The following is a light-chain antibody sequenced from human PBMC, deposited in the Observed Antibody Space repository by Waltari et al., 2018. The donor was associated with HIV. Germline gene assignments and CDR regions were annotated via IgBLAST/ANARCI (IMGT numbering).Light chain of an antibody. J-gene: IGLJ1*01. CDR2: KDT. V-gene: IGLV1-47*01. CDR1: SSNIENDN. CDR3: VGWDSRLSGYV. Sequence: QSVLTQPPSASGTPGQRVTISCSGSSSNIENDNVHWYQQLTGAAPRLLIYKDTQRPSGVPDRFTGSKSGTSAYLAISGLRSEDEADYYCVGWDSRLSGYVFGSGTKVTVL.